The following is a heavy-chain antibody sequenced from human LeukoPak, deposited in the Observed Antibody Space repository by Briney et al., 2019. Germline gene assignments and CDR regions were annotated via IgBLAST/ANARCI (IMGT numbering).Heavy chain of an antibody. CDR1: GASMSSGSYY. CDR3: VRDSGYSKE. J-gene: IGHJ4*02. Sequence: SEPLSLTCTVSGASMSSGSYYGSWIRQPAGKGLEWIERIYTRGSTNYNPSHKSRVTISVDTSKNQFSLKLSSVTAADTAVYYCVRDSGYSKEWGQGTLVTVSS. D-gene: IGHD5-12*01. V-gene: IGHV4-61*02. CDR2: IYTRGST.